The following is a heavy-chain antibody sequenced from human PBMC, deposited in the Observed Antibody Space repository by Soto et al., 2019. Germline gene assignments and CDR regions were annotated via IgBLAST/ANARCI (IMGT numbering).Heavy chain of an antibody. D-gene: IGHD5-18*01. Sequence: PSETLSLTCTVSGGSINNYYWSWIRQPPGQGLEWIGYIFYSGTTNYNPSTKSRVNISVDTSKNQFSLNLSSVTAADTAVYYCARHSKGAKWIQFYYRGQGTPVPVSS. V-gene: IGHV4-59*08. CDR2: IFYSGTT. J-gene: IGHJ4*02. CDR1: GGSINNYY. CDR3: ARHSKGAKWIQFYY.